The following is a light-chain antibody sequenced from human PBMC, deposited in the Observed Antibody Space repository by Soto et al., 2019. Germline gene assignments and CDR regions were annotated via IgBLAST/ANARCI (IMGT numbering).Light chain of an antibody. CDR2: GAS. CDR3: QQYNNWPPIT. V-gene: IGKV3-15*01. CDR1: QSVSSN. Sequence: EIVMTQSAASLSVSPGERATLSYRASQSVSSNLAWYQQKPGQAPRLLIYGASTRATGIPARFSGSGSGTEFTLTISSLQSEDFAVYYCQQYNNWPPITFGQGTRLEIK. J-gene: IGKJ5*01.